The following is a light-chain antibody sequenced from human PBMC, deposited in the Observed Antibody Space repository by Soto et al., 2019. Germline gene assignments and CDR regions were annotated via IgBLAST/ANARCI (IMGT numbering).Light chain of an antibody. CDR1: SSDVGRHNA. CDR2: DVS. CDR3: SSYRVGGSYV. Sequence: QSALTQPASVSGSPGQSITISCSGTSSDVGRHNAVSWYQQHPGKVPQLMIYDVSIRPSGISDRLSASKSGNMASLAISGLQAEDEADYYCSSYRVGGSYVFGTGTKLTVL. V-gene: IGLV2-14*03. J-gene: IGLJ1*01.